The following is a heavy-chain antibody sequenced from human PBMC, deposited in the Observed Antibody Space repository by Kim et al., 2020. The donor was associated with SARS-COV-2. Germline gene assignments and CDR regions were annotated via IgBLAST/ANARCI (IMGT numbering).Heavy chain of an antibody. CDR2: VFYSGVT. CDR3: ARHPDFWSGYHIDT. V-gene: IGHV4-39*01. Sequence: SETLSLTCTVSGGSISTSSYYWGWIRQPPGKGLEWIGTVFYSGVTHYNPSLQSRVTISMDTSQNSFSLKLSSGTAADTAIYFCARHPDFWSGYHIDTWGQGALVSV. CDR1: GGSISTSSYY. J-gene: IGHJ5*02. D-gene: IGHD3-3*01.